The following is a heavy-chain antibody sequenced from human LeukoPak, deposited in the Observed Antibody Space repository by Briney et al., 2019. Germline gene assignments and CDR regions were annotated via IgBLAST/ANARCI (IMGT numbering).Heavy chain of an antibody. CDR2: INHSGST. V-gene: IGHV4-34*08. CDR1: GFTFSSYA. J-gene: IGHJ6*02. Sequence: GSLRLSCAASGFTFSSYAMSWVRQPPGKGLEWIGEINHSGSTNYNPSLKSRVTISVDTSKNQFSLKLSSVTAADTAVYYCAVGNQRRYYGMDVWGQGTTVTVSS. D-gene: IGHD4-23*01. CDR3: AVGNQRRYYGMDV.